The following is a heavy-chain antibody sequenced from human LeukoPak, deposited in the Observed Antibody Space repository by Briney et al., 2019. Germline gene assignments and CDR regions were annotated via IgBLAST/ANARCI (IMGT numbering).Heavy chain of an antibody. Sequence: SETLSLTCAVYGGSFSGYYWSWIRQPPGKGLEWIGEINHSGSTNYNPSLKSRVTISVDTSKNQFSLKLSSVTAADTAVYYCARLCYDFWSGYRYYYYYMDVWGKGTTVTVSS. D-gene: IGHD3-3*01. CDR2: INHSGST. CDR3: ARLCYDFWSGYRYYYYYMDV. CDR1: GGSFSGYY. J-gene: IGHJ6*03. V-gene: IGHV4-34*01.